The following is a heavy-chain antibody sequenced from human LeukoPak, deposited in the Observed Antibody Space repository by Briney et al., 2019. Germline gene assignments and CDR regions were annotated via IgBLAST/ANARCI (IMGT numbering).Heavy chain of an antibody. CDR3: ASRRTGSNYVYYYYYMDV. CDR2: IYYSGRT. D-gene: IGHD4-11*01. V-gene: IGHV4-39*01. J-gene: IGHJ6*03. CDR1: GRSISSSSYY. Sequence: PSETLSLACTVSGRSISSSSYYWGWTRQPPGKGLEWFGIIYYSGRTYYNPSLKSRVTISVDTSKNQYSLKLSSVTAADTAVYYCASRRTGSNYVYYYYYMDVWGKGTTVTVSS.